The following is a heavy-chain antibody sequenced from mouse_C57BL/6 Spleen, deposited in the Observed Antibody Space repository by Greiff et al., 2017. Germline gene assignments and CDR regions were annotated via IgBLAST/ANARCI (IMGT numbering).Heavy chain of an antibody. J-gene: IGHJ4*01. D-gene: IGHD2-3*01. V-gene: IGHV5-4*01. CDR2: ISDGGSYT. CDR1: GFTFSSYA. CDR3: ARDRLLLYYAMDY. Sequence: EVQLVESGGGLVKPGGSLKLSCAASGFTFSSYAMSWVRQTPEKRLEWVATISDGGSYTYYPDNVKGRFTISRDNAKNNLYLQMSHLKSEDTAMYYCARDRLLLYYAMDYWGQGTSVTVSS.